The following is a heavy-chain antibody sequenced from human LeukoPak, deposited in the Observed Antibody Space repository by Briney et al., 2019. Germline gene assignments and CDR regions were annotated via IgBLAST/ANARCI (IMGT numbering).Heavy chain of an antibody. V-gene: IGHV3-23*01. J-gene: IGHJ4*02. CDR3: AKFDWNYGDY. Sequence: PGRSLRLSCAASGFTFSSYGMHWVRQAPGKGLEWVSAISGSGGSTYYADSVKGRFTISRDNSKNTLYLQMNSLRAEDTAVYYCAKFDWNYGDYWGQGTLVTVSS. D-gene: IGHD1-7*01. CDR2: ISGSGGST. CDR1: GFTFSSYG.